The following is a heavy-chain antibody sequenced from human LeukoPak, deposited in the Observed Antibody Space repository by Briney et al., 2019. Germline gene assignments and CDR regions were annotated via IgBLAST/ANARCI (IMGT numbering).Heavy chain of an antibody. CDR3: AKDLVRNIVVVVAAFDY. D-gene: IGHD2-15*01. J-gene: IGHJ4*02. V-gene: IGHV3-11*01. Sequence: SGGSLRLSCAASGFTFTAYYMSWMRQAPGKGLEWISHISGHGDTIYYADSVKGRFTISRDNSKNTLYLQMNSLRAEDTAVYYCAKDLVRNIVVVVAAFDYWGQGTLVTVSS. CDR1: GFTFTAYY. CDR2: ISGHGDTI.